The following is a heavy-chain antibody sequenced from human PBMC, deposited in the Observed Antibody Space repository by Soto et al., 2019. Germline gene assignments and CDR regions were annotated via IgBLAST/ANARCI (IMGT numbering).Heavy chain of an antibody. D-gene: IGHD3-3*01. CDR1: GGSFSGYY. V-gene: IGHV4-34*01. CDR3: ARGPYYDFWSGPGTYYYYYGMDV. Sequence: SETLSLTCAVYGGSFSGYYWSWIRQPPGKGLEWIGEINHSGSTNYNPSLKSRVAISVDTSKNQFSLKLSSVTAADTAVYYCARGPYYDFWSGPGTYYYYYGMDVWGQGTTVTVSS. CDR2: INHSGST. J-gene: IGHJ6*02.